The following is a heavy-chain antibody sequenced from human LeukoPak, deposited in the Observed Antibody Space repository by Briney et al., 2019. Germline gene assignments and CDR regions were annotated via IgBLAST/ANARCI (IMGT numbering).Heavy chain of an antibody. D-gene: IGHD3-22*01. V-gene: IGHV1-46*01. CDR1: GYTFTSYY. Sequence: ASVKVSCKASGYTFTSYYMHWVRQAPGQGLEWMGIINPSGGSTNYAQKFQGRVTITADESTSTAYMELSSPRSEDTAVYYCARDKGARGSSGYEYFDYWGQGTLVTVSS. CDR2: INPSGGST. CDR3: ARDKGARGSSGYEYFDY. J-gene: IGHJ4*02.